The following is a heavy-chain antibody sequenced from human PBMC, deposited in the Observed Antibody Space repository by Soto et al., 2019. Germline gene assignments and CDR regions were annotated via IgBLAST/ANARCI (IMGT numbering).Heavy chain of an antibody. V-gene: IGHV5-51*01. CDR1: GYSFSNHW. J-gene: IGHJ4*02. CDR2: IDLSNSGT. Sequence: EVQLVQSGAEVKKPGESLKISCKGFGYSFSNHWIGWVRQMPGKGLEWMGFIDLSNSGTRYSPSFQGQVAISADKSISTVYLQWSSLKASDTAMYYCARRTSTCGWRHYFDYWGQGTLVTVSS. D-gene: IGHD6-19*01. CDR3: ARRTSTCGWRHYFDY.